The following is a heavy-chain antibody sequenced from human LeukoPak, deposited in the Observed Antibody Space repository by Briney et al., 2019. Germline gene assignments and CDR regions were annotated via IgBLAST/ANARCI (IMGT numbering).Heavy chain of an antibody. D-gene: IGHD6-13*01. CDR2: IYPGDSDT. V-gene: IGHV5-51*01. CDR1: GYSFTSYW. Sequence: GESLKISCKGSGYSFTSYWIGWVRQMPGKGLEWMGIIYPGDSDTRYSPSFQGQVTISADKSISTAYLQWSSLKASDTAMYYCARSSAGGDSSSWYGTDYYYMGVWGKGTTVTISS. CDR3: ARSSAGGDSSSWYGTDYYYMGV. J-gene: IGHJ6*03.